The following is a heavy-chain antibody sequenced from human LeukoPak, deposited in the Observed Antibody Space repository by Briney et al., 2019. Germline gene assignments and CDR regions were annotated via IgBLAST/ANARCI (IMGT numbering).Heavy chain of an antibody. J-gene: IGHJ4*02. D-gene: IGHD2-15*01. CDR3: ARIDCSGGSCYFDY. Sequence: SVKVSCKASGGTFSSYAISWVRQAPGQGLEWMGRIIPILGIANYAQKFQGRVTITADKSTSTAYMELSSLRSEDTAVYYCARIDCSGGSCYFDYWGQGTLITVSS. V-gene: IGHV1-69*04. CDR2: IIPILGIA. CDR1: GGTFSSYA.